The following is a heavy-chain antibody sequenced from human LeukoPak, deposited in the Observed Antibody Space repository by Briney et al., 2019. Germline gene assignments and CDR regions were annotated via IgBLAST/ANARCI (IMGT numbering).Heavy chain of an antibody. D-gene: IGHD3-22*01. CDR2: IYSGGST. V-gene: IGHV3-53*05. J-gene: IGHJ3*02. CDR1: GFTVSSNY. CDR3: ARDRYYYDSSGYLPAFDI. Sequence: GGSLRLSCAASGFTVSSNYMSWVRQAPGKGLEWVSVIYSGGSTYYADSVKGRFTISRDNSKNTLYLQMNSLRAEDTAVYYCARDRYYYDSSGYLPAFDIWGQGTMVTVSS.